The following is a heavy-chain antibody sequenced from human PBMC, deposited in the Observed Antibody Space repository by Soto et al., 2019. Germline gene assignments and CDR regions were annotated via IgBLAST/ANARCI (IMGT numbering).Heavy chain of an antibody. Sequence: ASVKVSCKACGDTFTSCDINWVRQATGQGLEWMGWMNPNSGNTGYAQKFQGRVTMTRNTSISTAYMELSSLRSEDTAVYYCAREGVRSNYYYSYMDVWGKGTTVTVSS. D-gene: IGHD3-16*01. CDR2: MNPNSGNT. CDR3: AREGVRSNYYYSYMDV. CDR1: GDTFTSCD. V-gene: IGHV1-8*01. J-gene: IGHJ6*03.